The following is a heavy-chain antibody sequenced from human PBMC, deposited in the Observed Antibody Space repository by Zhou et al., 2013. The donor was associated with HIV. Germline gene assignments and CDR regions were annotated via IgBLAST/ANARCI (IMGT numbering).Heavy chain of an antibody. CDR3: ARAPSVVVDATWGNWFDP. J-gene: IGHJ5*02. CDR1: GYSISSGYY. V-gene: IGHV4-38-2*01. CDR2: IYHSGNT. Sequence: QVQLQESGPGLVKPSETLSLTCAVSGYSISSGYYWGWIRQPPGKGPEWIATIYHSGNTYYNPSLKSRVTISVDTSKNQFSLRLSSVTAADAAVYYCARAPSVVVDATWGNWFDPWGQGSWSPVSS. D-gene: IGHD2-8*02.